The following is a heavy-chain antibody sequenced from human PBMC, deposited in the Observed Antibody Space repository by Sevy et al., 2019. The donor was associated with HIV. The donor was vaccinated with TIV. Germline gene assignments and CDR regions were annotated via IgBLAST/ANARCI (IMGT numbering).Heavy chain of an antibody. D-gene: IGHD2-2*01. Sequence: GGSLRLSCAVSGFTFRSYWMSWVRQAPGKGLEWVAHIKVDGREKYQVDSVKGRFTISRDNATNSLFLQMNSLRVEDTAVYYCARDCSSTSCLWGLDVWGQGTAVTVSS. CDR1: GFTFRSYW. CDR3: ARDCSSTSCLWGLDV. CDR2: IKVDGREK. V-gene: IGHV3-7*03. J-gene: IGHJ6*02.